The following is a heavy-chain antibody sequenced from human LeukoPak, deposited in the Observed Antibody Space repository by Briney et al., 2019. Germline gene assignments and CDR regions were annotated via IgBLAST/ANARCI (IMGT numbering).Heavy chain of an antibody. CDR2: IYYSGST. CDR1: GGSISSGDYY. CDR3: ARTLSIFGVVIGEYYFDY. J-gene: IGHJ4*02. Sequence: SQTLSLTCTVSGGSISSGDYYWSWIRQPPGKGLEWIGYIYYSGSTYYNPSLKSRVTISVDTSKNQFSLKLSSVTAADTAVYYCARTLSIFGVVIGEYYFDYWGQGTLVTVSS. D-gene: IGHD3-3*01. V-gene: IGHV4-30-4*01.